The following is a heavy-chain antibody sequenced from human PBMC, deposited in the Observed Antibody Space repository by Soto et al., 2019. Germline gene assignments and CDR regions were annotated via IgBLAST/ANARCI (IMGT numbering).Heavy chain of an antibody. CDR3: ARRAYYDSGRINLFDS. D-gene: IGHD3-10*01. Sequence: PSETLSLTCTASGYSINSDDYWGWIRQPPGKGLEWIASIYHSVSTFYNPSLRSQVTISIDTSKNQFSLRLTAVTAADTAMYYCARRAYYDSGRINLFDSWGQGTLVTVSS. J-gene: IGHJ4*02. CDR1: GYSINSDDY. V-gene: IGHV4-38-2*02. CDR2: IYHSVST.